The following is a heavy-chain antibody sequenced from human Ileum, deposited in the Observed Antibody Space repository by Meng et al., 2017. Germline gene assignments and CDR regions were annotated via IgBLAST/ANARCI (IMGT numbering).Heavy chain of an antibody. CDR3: ARHGGYYQDF. Sequence: QVPLQESGTGLVKALVTLSLTCSVSGASMSVVSYWSWVRQSPGKGLEWIGQIDHLGIAYYKPSLKSRVTMSIDQSKSQFSLRLTSVSAADTAVYYCARHGGYYQDFWGQGTLVTVSS. D-gene: IGHD4-23*01. V-gene: IGHV4-4*02. J-gene: IGHJ4*02. CDR2: IDHLGIA. CDR1: GASMSVVSY.